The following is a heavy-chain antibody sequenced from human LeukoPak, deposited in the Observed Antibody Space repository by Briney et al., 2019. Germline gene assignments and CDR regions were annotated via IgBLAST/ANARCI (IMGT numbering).Heavy chain of an antibody. CDR2: IYYSGST. Sequence: PETLSLTCTVSGGSISSYYWSWIRQPPGKGLEWIGYIYYSGSTNYNPSLKSRVTISVDTSKNQFSLKLSSVTAADTAVYYCARQLDRRYYFDYWGQGTLVTVSS. V-gene: IGHV4-59*01. J-gene: IGHJ4*02. CDR3: ARQLDRRYYFDY. CDR1: GGSISSYY. D-gene: IGHD1-1*01.